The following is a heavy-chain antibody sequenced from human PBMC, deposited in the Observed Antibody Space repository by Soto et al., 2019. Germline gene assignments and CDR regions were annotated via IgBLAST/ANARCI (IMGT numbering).Heavy chain of an antibody. J-gene: IGHJ4*02. Sequence: GGSVRLSCAASGFTFSSYAMSWVRQAPGKGLEWVSAISGSGGSTYYADSVKGRFTISRDNSKNALYLQMNSLRAEDTAVYYCAKDNGRYYYDSSGYYYWGQGTLVTVSS. D-gene: IGHD3-22*01. CDR2: ISGSGGST. CDR1: GFTFSSYA. V-gene: IGHV3-23*01. CDR3: AKDNGRYYYDSSGYYY.